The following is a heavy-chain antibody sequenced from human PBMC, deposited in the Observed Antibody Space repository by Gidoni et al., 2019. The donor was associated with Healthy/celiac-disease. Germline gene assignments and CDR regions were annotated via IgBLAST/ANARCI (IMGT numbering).Heavy chain of an antibody. V-gene: IGHV3-7*03. CDR1: GLTFSSYW. J-gene: IGHJ3*02. CDR3: ARAFRYCSGGSCSLFDI. D-gene: IGHD2-15*01. Sequence: EVQLVETGGGLVQRGGSLRRSCAAYGLTFSSYWMSWVRQAPGQGLEWVANIKQDGSEKYFVGSVQGRFTLSRDIAKNSLYLQMNSLRAEDTAVYYCARAFRYCSGGSCSLFDIWGQGTMVTVSS. CDR2: IKQDGSEK.